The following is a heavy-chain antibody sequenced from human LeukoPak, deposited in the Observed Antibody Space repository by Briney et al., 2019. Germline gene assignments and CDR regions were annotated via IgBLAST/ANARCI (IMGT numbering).Heavy chain of an antibody. D-gene: IGHD3-10*01. V-gene: IGHV5-51*01. CDR2: IYPGESDT. J-gene: IGHJ4*02. Sequence: GESLKISCKGSGYSFSNYWIGGVRQMPGKGLEWMGFIYPGESDTRYSPAFQGQVTISADKSISTAYLQWRSLKASDTAMYYCARNRGDNTFDYWGQGILVTVSS. CDR1: GYSFSNYW. CDR3: ARNRGDNTFDY.